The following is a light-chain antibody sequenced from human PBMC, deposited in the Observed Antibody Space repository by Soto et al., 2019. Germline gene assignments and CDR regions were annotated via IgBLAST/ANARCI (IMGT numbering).Light chain of an antibody. CDR1: QDLSNY. V-gene: IGKV1-27*01. CDR3: QNYNGAPWT. Sequence: DIQMTQSPSSLSASVGDRVTITCRASQDLSNYLAWYQQKPGKVPKLLIYAASTLHSGVPSRFSGSGSGTDFTLTISGLQHEDVANYYCQNYNGAPWTFGQGTKVEIE. CDR2: AAS. J-gene: IGKJ1*01.